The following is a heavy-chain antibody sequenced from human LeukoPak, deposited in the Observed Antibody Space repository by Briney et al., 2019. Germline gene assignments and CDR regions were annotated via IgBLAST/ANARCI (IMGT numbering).Heavy chain of an antibody. CDR3: ARVAADTANYYYYGMDV. J-gene: IGHJ6*02. D-gene: IGHD5-18*01. CDR1: GFTFSSHA. CDR2: ILGSGSST. V-gene: IGHV3-23*01. Sequence: GGSLRLSCAASGFTFSSHAMSWVRQAPGKGLEWVSAILGSGSSTYYADSVKGRFTISRDNSKNTLYLQMNSLRAEDTAVYYCARVAADTANYYYYGMDVWGQGTTVTVSS.